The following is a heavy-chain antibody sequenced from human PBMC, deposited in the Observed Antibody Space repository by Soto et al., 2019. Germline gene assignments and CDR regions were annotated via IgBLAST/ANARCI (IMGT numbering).Heavy chain of an antibody. J-gene: IGHJ6*02. CDR1: GYTFTGYY. Sequence: ASVKVSCKASGYTFTGYYMHWVRQAPGQGLEWMGWINPNSGGTNYAQKFQGWVTMTRDTSISTAYMELSRLRSDDTAVYYCARVLGIAAAGTSYYYYGMDVWGQGTTVTVSS. V-gene: IGHV1-2*04. CDR2: INPNSGGT. CDR3: ARVLGIAAAGTSYYYYGMDV. D-gene: IGHD6-13*01.